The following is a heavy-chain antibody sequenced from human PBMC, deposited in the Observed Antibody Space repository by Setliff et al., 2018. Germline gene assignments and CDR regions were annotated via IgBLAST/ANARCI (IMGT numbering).Heavy chain of an antibody. V-gene: IGHV3-7*01. Sequence: GGSLRLSCSASGFTFSSLWMAWVRQAPGKGLEWVANINQGGSDQFYVESVKGRFTISRDNAKNSLYPQMNSLRVEDTAVYYCARDVFDFRTGQAGPWGQGTLVTVS. D-gene: IGHD3-3*01. CDR1: GFTFSSLW. J-gene: IGHJ5*02. CDR2: INQGGSDQ. CDR3: ARDVFDFRTGQAGP.